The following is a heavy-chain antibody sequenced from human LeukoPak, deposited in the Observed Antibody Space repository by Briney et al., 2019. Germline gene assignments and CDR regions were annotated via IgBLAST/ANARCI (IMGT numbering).Heavy chain of an antibody. CDR1: GFTFSSYA. Sequence: GGSLRLSCAASGFTFSSYAMSWVRQAPGEGLEWVSGISAGGDTTYTADSVRGRFTISRDNSNNTPYLQMNTLTAEDTAVYYCAAISYSGTWPVGYWGQGILVTVTA. CDR2: ISAGGDTT. J-gene: IGHJ4*02. D-gene: IGHD6-25*01. CDR3: AAISYSGTWPVGY. V-gene: IGHV3-23*01.